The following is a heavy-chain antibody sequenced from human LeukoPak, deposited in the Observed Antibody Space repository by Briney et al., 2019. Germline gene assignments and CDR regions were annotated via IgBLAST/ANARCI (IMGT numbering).Heavy chain of an antibody. CDR1: GGTFTSYA. J-gene: IGHJ4*02. CDR2: IIPIFGTA. D-gene: IGHD3-9*01. Sequence: GSSVQGSCKASGGTFTSYAISWVRQAPGQGLDWMGRIIPIFGTANYAQKFQGRVTITTDESTSTAYMELSSLRSEDTAVYYCARASDILTGYYMDYWGQGTLVTVSS. V-gene: IGHV1-69*05. CDR3: ARASDILTGYYMDY.